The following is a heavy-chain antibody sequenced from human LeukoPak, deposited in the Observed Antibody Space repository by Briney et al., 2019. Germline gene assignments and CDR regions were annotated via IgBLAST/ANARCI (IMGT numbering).Heavy chain of an antibody. CDR3: ARDHYYYYYMDV. CDR1: GFTFDDYA. CDR2: ISWNSGSI. J-gene: IGHJ6*03. V-gene: IGHV3-9*01. Sequence: SLRLSCAASGFTFDDYAMHWVRQAPGKGLEWVSGISWNSGSIDYADSVKGRFTISRDNAKNSLYLQMNSLRAEDTAVYYCARDHYYYYYMDVWGKGTTVTISS.